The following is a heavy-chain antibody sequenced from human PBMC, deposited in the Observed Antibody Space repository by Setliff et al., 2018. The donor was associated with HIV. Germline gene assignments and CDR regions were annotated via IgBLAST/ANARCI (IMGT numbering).Heavy chain of an antibody. CDR2: VNPHNGDT. V-gene: IGHV1-2*02. J-gene: IGHJ4*02. CDR1: GYDFNGYY. CDR3: ARGVGAHLRH. D-gene: IGHD1-26*01. Sequence: ASVKVSCKASGYDFNGYYIHWVRQAPGQGLECMGWVNPHNGDTNYAQDFQGRVIMTSDTSIITAYMELTSLGSDDTAIYYCARGVGAHLRHWGQGTLVTVSS.